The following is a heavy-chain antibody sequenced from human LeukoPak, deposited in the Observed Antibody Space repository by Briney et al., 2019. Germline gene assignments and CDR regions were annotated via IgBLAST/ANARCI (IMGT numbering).Heavy chain of an antibody. V-gene: IGHV4-4*02. CDR3: ARVPSGSYPPYYFAY. CDR2: INHSGST. D-gene: IGHD1-26*01. J-gene: IGHJ4*02. CDR1: GVSISSSNW. Sequence: PSETLSLTCAVSGVSISSSNWWSWVRQPPGKGLEWIGEINHSGSTYYNPSLKSRVTISVDTSKNQFSLKLSSVTAADTAVYYCARVPSGSYPPYYFAYWGQGTLVTVSS.